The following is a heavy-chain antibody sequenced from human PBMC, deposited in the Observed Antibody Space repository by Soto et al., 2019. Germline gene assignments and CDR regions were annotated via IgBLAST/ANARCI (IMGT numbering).Heavy chain of an antibody. CDR2: ISYDGSNK. V-gene: IGHV3-30-3*01. CDR3: ARRISSARGLRVGYFDY. Sequence: PGGSLRLSCAASGFTFSSYAMRWVRQAPGKGLEWVAVISYDGSNKYYADSVKGRFTISRDNSKNTLYLQMNSLRAEDTAVYYCARRISSARGLRVGYFDYWGQGTLVTVSS. J-gene: IGHJ4*02. CDR1: GFTFSSYA. D-gene: IGHD3-22*01.